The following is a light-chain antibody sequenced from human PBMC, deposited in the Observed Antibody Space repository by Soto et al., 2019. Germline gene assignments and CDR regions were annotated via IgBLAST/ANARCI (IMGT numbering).Light chain of an antibody. Sequence: QSVLTQPASVSGSPGQSITISCTGTSSDVGGYILVSWYQQHPGKAPKLMIYEGSKRPSGVSNRFSGSKSGSTASLTISGLQAEDEADYYCCSYAGSSTYVFGTGTKVTVL. CDR3: CSYAGSSTYV. V-gene: IGLV2-23*01. CDR1: SSDVGGYIL. J-gene: IGLJ1*01. CDR2: EGS.